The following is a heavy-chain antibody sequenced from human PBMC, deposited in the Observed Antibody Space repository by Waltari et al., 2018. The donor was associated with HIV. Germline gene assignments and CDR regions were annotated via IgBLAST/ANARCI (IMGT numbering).Heavy chain of an antibody. J-gene: IGHJ3*02. CDR1: GFTFSSYS. D-gene: IGHD2-8*01. Sequence: EVQLVESGGGLVKPGGSLRLSCAASGFTFSSYSMNWVRQAPGKGLEWVSSISSSSSYIYYADSVKARFTISRDNAKNSLYLQMNSLRAEDTAVYYCARDRRYCTNGVCYPGSFDIWGQGTMVTVSS. V-gene: IGHV3-21*01. CDR3: ARDRRYCTNGVCYPGSFDI. CDR2: ISSSSSYI.